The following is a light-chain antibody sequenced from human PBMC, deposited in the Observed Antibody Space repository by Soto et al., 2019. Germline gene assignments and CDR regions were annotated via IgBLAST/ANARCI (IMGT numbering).Light chain of an antibody. J-gene: IGLJ1*01. CDR1: SSDVGAYIY. Sequence: QSVLTQPASVSGSPGQSITISCGGTSSDVGAYIYVSWYQQYPGKAPNLIIYEXXXRPSGVSGRFSGSKSDTTAYLTICGLQAEDEADYYCSSYSDSDTKVFGTGTRSPS. V-gene: IGLV2-14*03. CDR3: SSYSDSDTKV. CDR2: EXX.